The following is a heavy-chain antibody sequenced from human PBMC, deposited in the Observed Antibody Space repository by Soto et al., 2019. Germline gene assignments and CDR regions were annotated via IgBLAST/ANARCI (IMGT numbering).Heavy chain of an antibody. CDR3: ARTVYYYFWSGYGMDV. CDR1: GFTFDRYS. V-gene: IGHV3-21*01. Sequence: EVQLVESGGGLVKPGGSLRLSCVASGFTFDRYSMNWVRQAPGKGLEWLSFISFSSSYIFDADSVKGRFTISRDNAKKTLYLQMNNLSAEDTAVYYCARTVYYYFWSGYGMDVWGQGTTVTVSS. D-gene: IGHD3-3*01. CDR2: ISFSSSYI. J-gene: IGHJ6*02.